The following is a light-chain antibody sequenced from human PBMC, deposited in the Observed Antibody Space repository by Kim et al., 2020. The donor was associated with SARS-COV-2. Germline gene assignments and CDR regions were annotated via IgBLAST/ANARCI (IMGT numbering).Light chain of an antibody. CDR1: SLRNYY. V-gene: IGLV3-19*01. Sequence: SSELTQDPAVSVALGQTVRITCQGDSLRNYYASWYQQKPRQAPVLVIYGKNNRPSGNPDRFSGPNSGNTTSLTITGAQAEDEADDYCKSRDTSDDHLGV. CDR3: KSRDTSDDHLGV. CDR2: GKN. J-gene: IGLJ3*02.